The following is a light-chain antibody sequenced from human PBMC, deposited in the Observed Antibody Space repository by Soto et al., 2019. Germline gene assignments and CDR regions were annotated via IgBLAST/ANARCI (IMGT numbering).Light chain of an antibody. CDR2: GAS. Sequence: EIVMTQSPATLSVSPGERATLSCRASQSVSSDFAWYQQKPGQAPRLLIYGASSRATGIPARFSGSGSGTEFTFTISSPQSEDFAVYFCQQYNNWPQAVGPGTKVDIK. V-gene: IGKV3-15*01. CDR1: QSVSSD. J-gene: IGKJ3*01. CDR3: QQYNNWPQA.